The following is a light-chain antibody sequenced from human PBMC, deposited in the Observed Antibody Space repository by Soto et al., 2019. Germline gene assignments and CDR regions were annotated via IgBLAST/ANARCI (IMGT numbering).Light chain of an antibody. Sequence: QPVLTQPPSVSGAPGQRVTISCTGSSSNIGAGYDVHWYQQLPGTAPKLLIYGNSNRPSGVPDRFSGSKSGTSASLAITGLQAEDEADYYCQSYDSSLSGFYWVFGGGTKLTVL. CDR1: SSNIGAGYD. CDR3: QSYDSSLSGFYWV. J-gene: IGLJ3*02. CDR2: GNS. V-gene: IGLV1-40*01.